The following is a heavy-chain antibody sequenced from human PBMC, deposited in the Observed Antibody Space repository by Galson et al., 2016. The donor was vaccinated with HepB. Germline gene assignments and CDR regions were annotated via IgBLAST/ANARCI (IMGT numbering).Heavy chain of an antibody. Sequence: ETLSLTCTVSGASVSDYFWSWIRQPPGEGLEWIGYTSYIRSANYNPSLKSRITISVDTSKNQTSLRLNSVTATDTAVYYCARHFAGWFDPWGQGTLVTVSS. CDR3: ARHFAGWFDP. J-gene: IGHJ5*02. V-gene: IGHV4-59*02. CDR2: TSYIRSA. D-gene: IGHD3-3*02. CDR1: GASVSDYF.